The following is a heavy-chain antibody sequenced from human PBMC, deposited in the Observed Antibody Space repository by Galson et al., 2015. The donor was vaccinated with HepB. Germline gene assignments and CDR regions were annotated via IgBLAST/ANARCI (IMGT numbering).Heavy chain of an antibody. CDR3: ARVLGVTTSARYYYYYGMDV. CDR1: GFTFSDYY. J-gene: IGHJ6*02. V-gene: IGHV3-11*06. CDR2: ISSSSSYT. Sequence: SLRLSCAASGFTFSDYYMSWIRQAPGKGLEWVSYISSSSSYTNYADSVKGRFTISRDNAKNSLHLQMNSLRAEDTAVYYCARVLGVTTSARYYYYYGMDVWGQGTTVTVSS. D-gene: IGHD4-17*01.